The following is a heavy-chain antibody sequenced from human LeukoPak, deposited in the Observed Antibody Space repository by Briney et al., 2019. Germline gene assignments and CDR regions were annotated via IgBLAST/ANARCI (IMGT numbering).Heavy chain of an antibody. CDR3: ASSRIDFWSGEWRPFDY. CDR2: IYHSGST. J-gene: IGHJ4*02. Sequence: SETLSLTCTVSGYSISSGYYWGWIRQPPGKGLEWIGNIYHSGSTYYSPSLKSRVTISVDTSKNQLTLKLSSVTAADTAVYYCASSRIDFWSGEWRPFDYWGQGTLVTVSS. CDR1: GYSISSGYY. V-gene: IGHV4-38-2*02. D-gene: IGHD3-3*01.